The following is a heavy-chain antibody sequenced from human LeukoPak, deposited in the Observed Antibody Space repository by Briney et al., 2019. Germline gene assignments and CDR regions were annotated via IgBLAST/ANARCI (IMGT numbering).Heavy chain of an antibody. CDR2: INHSGST. D-gene: IGHD2-2*02. V-gene: IGHV4-34*01. CDR1: GGSFSGYY. CDR3: ARVDCSSTSCYKPDAFDT. Sequence: SETLSLTCAVYGGSFSGYYWSWIRQPPGKGLEWIGEINHSGSTNYNPSLKSRVTISVDTSKNQFSLKLSSVTAADTAVYYCARVDCSSTSCYKPDAFDTWGQGTMVTVSS. J-gene: IGHJ3*02.